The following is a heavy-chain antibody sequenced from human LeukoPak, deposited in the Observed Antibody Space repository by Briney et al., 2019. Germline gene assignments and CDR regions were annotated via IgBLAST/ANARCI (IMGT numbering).Heavy chain of an antibody. CDR3: ARVSSGVGGRLMHFDL. D-gene: IGHD1-26*01. J-gene: IGHJ2*01. CDR2: IIPIFGTA. V-gene: IGHV1-69*06. CDR1: GGTFSSYA. Sequence: ASVKVSCKASGGTFSSYAISWVRQAPGQGLEWMGGIIPIFGTANYAQKFQGRVTITADRSTSTAYMELSSLRSEDTAVYYCARVSSGVGGRLMHFDLWGRGTLVTVSS.